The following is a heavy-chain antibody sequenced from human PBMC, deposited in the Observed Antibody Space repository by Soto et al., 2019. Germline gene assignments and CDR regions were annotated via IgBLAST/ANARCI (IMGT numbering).Heavy chain of an antibody. CDR2: INHSGSA. CDR1: GGCLSGYI. Sequence: SETLALTCDVYGGCLSGYIWTWIRQTPGKGLQWIGQINHSGSANYNPSLRSRVTISVHTSNSQFSLELSSVTAADTAVYYCARGLISGSHYSGGWYYFDSWGQGTQVTVS. CDR3: ARGLISGSHYSGGWYYFDS. V-gene: IGHV4-34*01. J-gene: IGHJ4*02. D-gene: IGHD1-26*01.